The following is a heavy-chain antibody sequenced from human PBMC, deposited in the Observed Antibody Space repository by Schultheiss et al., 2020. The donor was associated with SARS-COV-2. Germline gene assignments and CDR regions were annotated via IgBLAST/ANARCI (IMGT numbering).Heavy chain of an antibody. CDR1: GFTVSSNY. CDR3: AKDRGIAAAGPPGP. V-gene: IGHV3-66*02. Sequence: GGSLRLSCAASGFTVSSNYMSWVRQAPGKGLEWVSVIYSGGSTYYADSVKGRFTISRDNSKNTLYLQMNSLRAEDTAVYYCAKDRGIAAAGPPGPWGQGTLVTVSS. D-gene: IGHD6-13*01. CDR2: IYSGGST. J-gene: IGHJ5*02.